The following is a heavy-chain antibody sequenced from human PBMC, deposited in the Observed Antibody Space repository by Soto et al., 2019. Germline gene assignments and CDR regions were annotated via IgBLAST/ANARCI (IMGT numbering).Heavy chain of an antibody. CDR3: AKGGYYYDSSGYYISSGAFDI. Sequence: GGSLRLSCAASGFTFDDYTMHWVRQAPGKGLEWVSLISWDGGSTYYADSVKGRFTISRDNSKNSLYLQMNSLRTEDTALYYCAKGGYYYDSSGYYISSGAFDIWGQGTMVTVSS. D-gene: IGHD3-22*01. J-gene: IGHJ3*02. CDR2: ISWDGGST. V-gene: IGHV3-43*01. CDR1: GFTFDDYT.